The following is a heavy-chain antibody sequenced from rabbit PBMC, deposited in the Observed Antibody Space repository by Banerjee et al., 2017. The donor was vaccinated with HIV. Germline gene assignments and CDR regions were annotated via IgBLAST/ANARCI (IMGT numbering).Heavy chain of an antibody. CDR1: GFTISSSYY. V-gene: IGHV1S40*01. J-gene: IGHJ5*01. Sequence: QSLEESGGGLVQPEGSLTLTCTASGFTISSSYYMCWVRQAPGKGLEWIACIYSGDGSTYYASWAKGRFTISKTSSTTVTLKMTSLTVADTATYFCARGVDWLDLWGPGTLVTVS. CDR2: IYSGDGST. CDR3: ARGVDWLDL.